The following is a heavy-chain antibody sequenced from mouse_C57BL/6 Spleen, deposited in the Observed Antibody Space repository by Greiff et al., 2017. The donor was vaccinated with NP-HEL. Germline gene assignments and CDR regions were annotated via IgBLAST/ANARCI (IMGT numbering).Heavy chain of an antibody. Sequence: VQLQQPGAELVKPGASVKLSCKASGYTFTSYWMHWVKQRPGQGLEWIGMIHPNSGSTNYNEKFKSKATLTVDKSSSTAYMQLSSLTSEDSAVYYCANYGSSYNGVDYWGQGTTLTVSS. J-gene: IGHJ2*01. D-gene: IGHD1-1*01. CDR1: GYTFTSYW. V-gene: IGHV1-64*01. CDR3: ANYGSSYNGVDY. CDR2: IHPNSGST.